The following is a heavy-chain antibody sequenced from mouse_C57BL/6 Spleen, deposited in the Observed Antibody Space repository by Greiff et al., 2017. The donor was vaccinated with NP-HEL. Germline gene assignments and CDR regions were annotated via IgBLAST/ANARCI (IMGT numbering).Heavy chain of an antibody. CDR2: ISDGGSYT. Sequence: EVKLMESGGGLVKPGGSLKLSCAASGFTFSSYAMSWVRQTPEKRLEWVATISDGGSYTYYPDNVKGRFTISRDNAKNSLYLQMRHLKSEDTAMYYCARGGCDYWGQGTTLTVSS. D-gene: IGHD3-3*01. CDR3: ARGGCDY. J-gene: IGHJ2*01. V-gene: IGHV5-4*03. CDR1: GFTFSSYA.